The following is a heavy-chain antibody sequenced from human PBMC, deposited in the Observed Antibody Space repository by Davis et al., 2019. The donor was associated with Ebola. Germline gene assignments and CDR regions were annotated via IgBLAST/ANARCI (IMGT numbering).Heavy chain of an antibody. V-gene: IGHV3-30-3*01. D-gene: IGHD3-10*01. Sequence: GESLKISCAGSGFTFSSYALHWVRQAPGKGLEWMAGISYDGNNKYYADSVKGRFTISRDNSKNTLYLQMNSLRAEDTAVYYCAKDLWFGELWSLYYYYYGMDVWGQGTTVTVSS. CDR3: AKDLWFGELWSLYYYYYGMDV. CDR2: ISYDGNNK. CDR1: GFTFSSYA. J-gene: IGHJ6*02.